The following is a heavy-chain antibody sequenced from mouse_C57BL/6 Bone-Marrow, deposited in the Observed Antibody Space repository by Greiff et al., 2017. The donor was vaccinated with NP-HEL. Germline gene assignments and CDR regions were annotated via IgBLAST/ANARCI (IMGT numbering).Heavy chain of an antibody. V-gene: IGHV5-4*03. CDR1: GFTFSSYA. D-gene: IGHD1-1*01. J-gene: IGHJ2*01. CDR2: ISDGGSYT. Sequence: EVKLVESGGGLVKPGGSLKLSCAASGFTFSSYAMSWVRQTPEKRLEWVATISDGGSYTYYPDNVKGRFTISRDNAKNNLYLQMSHLKSEDTAMYYCAIITTVVGYWGQGTTLTVSS. CDR3: AIITTVVGY.